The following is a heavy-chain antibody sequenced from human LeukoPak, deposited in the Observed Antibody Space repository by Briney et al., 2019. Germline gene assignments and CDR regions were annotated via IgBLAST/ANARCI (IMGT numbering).Heavy chain of an antibody. D-gene: IGHD1-1*01. CDR2: INPGDSDT. CDR1: GYTFTSYW. J-gene: IGHJ5*02. CDR3: VRGHVYNDH. Sequence: GESLKISCQGSGYTFTSYWIGWVRQMPGKGLEWVGIINPGDSDTRYNPSFQGQVTISVDKSINTAYLQWSSLKASDTATYFCVRGHVYNDHWGQGTLVTVSS. V-gene: IGHV5-51*01.